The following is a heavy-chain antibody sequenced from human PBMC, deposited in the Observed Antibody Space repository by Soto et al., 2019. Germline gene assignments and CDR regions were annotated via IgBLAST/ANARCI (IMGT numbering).Heavy chain of an antibody. Sequence: EVQLLESGGGLVQPGGSLRLSCAASGFTFSSYAMSWVRQAPGKGLEWVSAISGSGGSTYYADSVKGRFTISRDNSKNTLYLQMNSLRAEDTAVYYCAKDKGLGRYFDWLFFDYWGQGTLVTVSS. CDR2: ISGSGGST. J-gene: IGHJ4*02. CDR3: AKDKGLGRYFDWLFFDY. D-gene: IGHD3-9*01. CDR1: GFTFSSYA. V-gene: IGHV3-23*01.